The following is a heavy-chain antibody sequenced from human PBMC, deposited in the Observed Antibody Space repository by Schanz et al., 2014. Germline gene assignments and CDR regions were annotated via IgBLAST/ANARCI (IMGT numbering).Heavy chain of an antibody. CDR3: ARVPEPGWFDP. Sequence: VQLLESGGGLVQPGGSLRLSCAASGFSFSDYYMSWIRQHPGKGLEWIGFIYYRGNTYYNPSLKSRVSISLDPSKTQFFLNLNSLTAADTAVYYCARVPEPGWFDPWGQGTLVTVSS. CDR1: GFSFSDYY. CDR2: IYYRGNT. D-gene: IGHD1-26*01. J-gene: IGHJ5*02. V-gene: IGHV4-31*02.